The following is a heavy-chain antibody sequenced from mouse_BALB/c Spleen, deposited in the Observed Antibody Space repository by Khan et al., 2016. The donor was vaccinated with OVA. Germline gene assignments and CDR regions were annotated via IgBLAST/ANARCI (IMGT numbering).Heavy chain of an antibody. V-gene: IGHV3-2*02. CDR1: GYSITSDYA. Sequence: EVQLQESGPGLVKPSQSLSLTCTVTGYSITSDYAWNWIRQFPGNKLEWMGYISYSGSTSYNPSLQSRISITRDTSKNQFFLQLTSVTTEDTATYYCARSIMANWGQGTTLTVSS. CDR2: ISYSGST. J-gene: IGHJ2*01. CDR3: ARSIMAN.